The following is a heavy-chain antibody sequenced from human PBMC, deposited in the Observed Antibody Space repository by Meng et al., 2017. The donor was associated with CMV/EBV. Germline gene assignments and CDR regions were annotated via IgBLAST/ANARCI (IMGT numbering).Heavy chain of an antibody. CDR1: GGTFSSYA. V-gene: IGHV1-69*10. J-gene: IGHJ6*02. CDR2: IIPILGIA. D-gene: IGHD2-2*01. CDR3: ARDLRVPARPLYYYYGMDV. Sequence: SVKVSCKASGGTFSSYAICWVRQAPGQGLEWMGGIIPILGIANYAQKFQGRVTITADKSTSTAYMELSSLRSEDTAVYYCARDLRVPARPLYYYYGMDVWGQGTTVTVSS.